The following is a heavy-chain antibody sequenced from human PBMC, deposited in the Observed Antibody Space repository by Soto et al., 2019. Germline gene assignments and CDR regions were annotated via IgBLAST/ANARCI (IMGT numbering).Heavy chain of an antibody. Sequence: EVQLVESGGGLVQPGGSLRLSCAASGFIFSNYGMHWVRQAPGTGLEWISYVGASATSRYYADSVKGRFTISRDNAKNSLYLQMTSLRDDDTAVYYCAGALLLGGSSGWGVNYWGQGSLVTVSS. J-gene: IGHJ4*02. CDR3: AGALLLGGSSGWGVNY. CDR1: GFIFSNYG. V-gene: IGHV3-48*02. CDR2: VGASATSR. D-gene: IGHD3-22*01.